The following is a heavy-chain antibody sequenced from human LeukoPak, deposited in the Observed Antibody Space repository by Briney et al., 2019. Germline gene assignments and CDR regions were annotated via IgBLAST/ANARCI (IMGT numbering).Heavy chain of an antibody. CDR1: GFSFRTYD. CDR3: ARSGKVVPTARNWYFDF. J-gene: IGHJ2*01. Sequence: GGSLRLSCAASGFSFRTYDMSWVRQAPGKGLEWVSTISGSGDNTYYADSVKGRFTISRDNSKNTLNLQMNSLRAEDTAVYCCARSGKVVPTARNWYFDFWGRGTLVTVSS. V-gene: IGHV3-23*01. CDR2: ISGSGDNT. D-gene: IGHD2-2*01.